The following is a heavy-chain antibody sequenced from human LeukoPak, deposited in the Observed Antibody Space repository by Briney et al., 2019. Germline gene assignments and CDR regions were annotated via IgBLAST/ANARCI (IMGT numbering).Heavy chain of an antibody. Sequence: GGSLRPSCAASGFTFSSYEMNWVRQAPGKGLEWVSYISSSGSTIYYADSVKGRFTISRDNAKNSLYLQMNSLRAEDTAVYYCARAKDGYNLDYWGQGTLVTVSS. D-gene: IGHD5-24*01. CDR1: GFTFSSYE. CDR3: ARAKDGYNLDY. V-gene: IGHV3-48*03. J-gene: IGHJ4*02. CDR2: ISSSGSTI.